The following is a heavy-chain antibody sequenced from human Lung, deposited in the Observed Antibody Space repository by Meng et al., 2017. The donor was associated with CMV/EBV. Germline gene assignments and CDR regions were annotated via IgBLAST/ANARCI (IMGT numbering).Heavy chain of an antibody. CDR3: AKQGARSVETTMVPYGEFDY. CDR1: GGSISSGDYY. Sequence: SXTLSLXCIVSGGSISSGDYYWGWIRQSPGKALEWIGSVYYTGRADYSPSLKNRVTISVDTSRNQFSLNLHSVTAADTALYYCAKQGARSVETTMVPYGEFDYWXQGALVTVSS. V-gene: IGHV4-39*01. CDR2: VYYTGRA. D-gene: IGHD5-18*01. J-gene: IGHJ4*02.